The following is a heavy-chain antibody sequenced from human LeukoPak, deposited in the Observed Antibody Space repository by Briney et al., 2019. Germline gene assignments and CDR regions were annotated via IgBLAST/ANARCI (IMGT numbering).Heavy chain of an antibody. CDR3: ARRGYGYGSEHLDYYYYYMDV. CDR2: INPSGGST. CDR1: GYTFTSYY. Sequence: ASVKVSCKASGYTFTSYYMHWVRQAPGQGLEWMGIINPSGGSTSYAQKFQGRVTMTRDMSTSTVYMELSSLRSEDTAVYYCARRGYGYGSEHLDYYYYYMDVWGKGTTVTVSS. V-gene: IGHV1-46*01. D-gene: IGHD5-18*01. J-gene: IGHJ6*03.